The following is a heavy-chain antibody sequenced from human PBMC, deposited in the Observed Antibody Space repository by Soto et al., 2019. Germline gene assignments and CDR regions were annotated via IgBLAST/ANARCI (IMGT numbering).Heavy chain of an antibody. J-gene: IGHJ4*01. CDR2: IKRKSDQGTT. CDR3: ATEGQMSGASDWADYFDH. CDR1: GFAFSHVW. D-gene: IGHD2-15*01. V-gene: IGHV3-15*01. Sequence: EMQLVESGGGLVEPGGSLRLSCAASGFAFSHVWMTWVRQAPGKGLEWVGRIKRKSDQGTTDYAAAVKGRFTISRDDSKNTLYLQIDSLKTEDTAVYYCATEGQMSGASDWADYFDHWGRGTLVTVSS.